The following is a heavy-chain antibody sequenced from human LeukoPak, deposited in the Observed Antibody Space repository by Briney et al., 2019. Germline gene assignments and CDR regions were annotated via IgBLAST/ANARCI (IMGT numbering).Heavy chain of an antibody. Sequence: MTWVRQAPGKGLEWVSLICSGGSTYYADSVKGRFTISRDNSKNTLYLQMNSLRAEDTAVYYCARILYYYDSSGYYYGPETENWFDPWGQGTLVTVSS. V-gene: IGHV3-53*01. D-gene: IGHD3-22*01. CDR2: ICSGGST. CDR3: ARILYYYDSSGYYYGPETENWFDP. J-gene: IGHJ5*02.